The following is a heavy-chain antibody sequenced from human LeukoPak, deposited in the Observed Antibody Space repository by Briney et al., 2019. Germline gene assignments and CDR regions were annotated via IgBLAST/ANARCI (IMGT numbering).Heavy chain of an antibody. CDR3: ARGVYGSQDS. Sequence: PSETLSLTCTVSGQSLDSTYYWAWIRQPPGKWLEGIGSTSQRGSTSYKPSLKSRLALSVDMSKNQILLRLTSVTATDTAMYYCARGVYGSQDSWGQGTLVTVSS. D-gene: IGHD1-26*01. CDR2: TSQRGST. CDR1: GQSLDSTYY. J-gene: IGHJ4*02. V-gene: IGHV4-38-2*02.